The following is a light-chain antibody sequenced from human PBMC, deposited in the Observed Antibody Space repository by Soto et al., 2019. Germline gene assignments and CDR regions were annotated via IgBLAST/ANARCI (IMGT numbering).Light chain of an antibody. Sequence: HSVLTQPPSASGSPGQSVTISCTGTSSDVGGYNSVSWYQQHPGKAPKVIIYEVTKRPSGVPDRFSGSKSGNTASLTVSGLQAEDDADYYCSSYAGSNNVLFGGGTQLTVL. CDR2: EVT. CDR3: SSYAGSNNVL. V-gene: IGLV2-8*01. CDR1: SSDVGGYNS. J-gene: IGLJ3*02.